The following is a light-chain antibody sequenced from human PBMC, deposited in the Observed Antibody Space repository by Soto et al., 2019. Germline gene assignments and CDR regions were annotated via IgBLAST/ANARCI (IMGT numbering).Light chain of an antibody. CDR1: QGISSY. Sequence: DIQLTQSPSFLSASVGDRVTITCRASQGISSYLAWYQQKPGKAPKLLIYAASTLQSGVPSRFSGSGSGTDFTLTISSLPPEDFATYYCQQLNSYPLITVGQGTRLEIK. J-gene: IGKJ5*01. CDR2: AAS. CDR3: QQLNSYPLIT. V-gene: IGKV1-9*01.